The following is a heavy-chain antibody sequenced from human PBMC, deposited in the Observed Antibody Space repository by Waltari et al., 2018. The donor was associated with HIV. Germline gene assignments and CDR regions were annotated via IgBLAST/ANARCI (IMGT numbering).Heavy chain of an antibody. CDR3: ASPYCSGGSCYGGAFDI. Sequence: QVQLVQSGAEVKKPGSSVKVSCKASGGTFSSYAISWARQAPGAGLGWMGGISPIFGTANYAQKFQGRVTITADESTSTAYMELSSLRSEDTAVYYCASPYCSGGSCYGGAFDIWGQGTMVTVSS. CDR2: ISPIFGTA. CDR1: GGTFSSYA. D-gene: IGHD2-15*01. J-gene: IGHJ3*02. V-gene: IGHV1-69*01.